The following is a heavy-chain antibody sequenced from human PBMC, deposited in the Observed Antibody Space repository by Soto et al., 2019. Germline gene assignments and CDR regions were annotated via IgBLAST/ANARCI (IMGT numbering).Heavy chain of an antibody. CDR2: VYPSGAT. J-gene: IGHJ4*02. D-gene: IGHD6-13*01. CDR1: GDSIRSLGYS. Sequence: SETLSLTCSVSGDSIRSLGYSWDWICQSPGRGLEWIGYVYPSGATYYNPSFRGRLTLSVDKSKNQFSLKLTSVSAADTAVYYCARGNGSRVLDHWGQGTLVTVSS. V-gene: IGHV4-30-2*06. CDR3: ARGNGSRVLDH.